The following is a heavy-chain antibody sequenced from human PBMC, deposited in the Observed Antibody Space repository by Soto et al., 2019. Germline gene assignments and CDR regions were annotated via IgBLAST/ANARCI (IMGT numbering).Heavy chain of an antibody. V-gene: IGHV4-59*01. CDR3: ARIGSGWLYYFDY. J-gene: IGHJ4*02. CDR1: GGSIRSYY. D-gene: IGHD6-19*01. Sequence: SETLSLTCTVSGGSIRSYYWSWIRQPPGKGLEWIGYIYYSGSTNYNPSLKSRLTMSVDTSKNQFSLKLSSVTAADTAVYYCARIGSGWLYYFDYWGQGTLVTVSS. CDR2: IYYSGST.